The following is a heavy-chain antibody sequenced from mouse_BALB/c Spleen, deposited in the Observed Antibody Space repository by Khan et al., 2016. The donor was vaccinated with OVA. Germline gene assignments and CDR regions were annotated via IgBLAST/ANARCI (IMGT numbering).Heavy chain of an antibody. CDR1: GFSLTGYG. V-gene: IGHV2-6-7*01. Sequence: QMQLEESGPGLVAPSQSLSITCTVSGFSLTGYGVNWVRQPPGKGLEWLGMIWGDGSTDYNSALKSRLNLSKDNSKSHVFLQMNSLQTDDTARYYCARAYYGNYREAMDYWGQGTSVTVSS. CDR2: IWGDGST. D-gene: IGHD2-10*01. CDR3: ARAYYGNYREAMDY. J-gene: IGHJ4*01.